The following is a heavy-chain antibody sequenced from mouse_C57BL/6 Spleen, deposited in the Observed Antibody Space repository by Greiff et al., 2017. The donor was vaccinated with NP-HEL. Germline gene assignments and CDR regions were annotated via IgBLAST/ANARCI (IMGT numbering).Heavy chain of an antibody. J-gene: IGHJ3*01. V-gene: IGHV1-52*01. D-gene: IGHD1-1*01. Sequence: QVQLQQSGAELVRPGSSVKLSCKASGYTFTSYWMHWVKQRPIQGLEWIGNIDPSDSETHYNQKFKDKATLTVDKSSSTAYMQLSSLTSEDSAVYYCARLYYYGSSDGTYWGQGTLVTVSA. CDR3: ARLYYYGSSDGTY. CDR2: IDPSDSET. CDR1: GYTFTSYW.